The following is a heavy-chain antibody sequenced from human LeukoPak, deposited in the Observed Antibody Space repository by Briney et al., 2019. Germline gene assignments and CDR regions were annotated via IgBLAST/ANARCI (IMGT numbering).Heavy chain of an antibody. Sequence: GGSLRLSCAASGFTFSSYSMNWVRQAPGKGLEWVSYISSSSSTIYYADSVKGRFTISRDNAKNSLYLQMNSLRAEDTAVYYCAREHRYCSGGSCYAYFDYWGQGTLVTVSS. CDR3: AREHRYCSGGSCYAYFDY. V-gene: IGHV3-48*01. D-gene: IGHD2-15*01. CDR1: GFTFSSYS. J-gene: IGHJ4*02. CDR2: ISSSSSTI.